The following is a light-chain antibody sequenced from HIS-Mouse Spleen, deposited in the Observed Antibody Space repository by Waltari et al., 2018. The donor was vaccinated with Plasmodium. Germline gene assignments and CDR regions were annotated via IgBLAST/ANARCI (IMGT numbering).Light chain of an antibody. J-gene: IGLJ2*01. CDR1: RSGVGSFNL. Sequence: QAALTQPASVSGSPGQSIPIPCTGTRSGVGSFNLASGYQQHPGKAPKLMIYEGSKRPSGVSNRFSGSKSGNTASLTISGLQAEDEAEYYCCSYAGSSTFVVFGGGTKLTVL. CDR2: EGS. CDR3: CSYAGSSTFVV. V-gene: IGLV2-23*03.